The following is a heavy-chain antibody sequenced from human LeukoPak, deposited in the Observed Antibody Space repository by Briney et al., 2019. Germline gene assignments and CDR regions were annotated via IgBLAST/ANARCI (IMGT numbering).Heavy chain of an antibody. CDR3: ARVAEYSSGWYDPFDY. Sequence: ASVKVSCKASGYSFTSYAMNWVREAPGQGLEWMGWINTNTGNPTYAQGFTGRCVFSLDTSVSTAYLQISSLKAEDTAVYSCARVAEYSSGWYDPFDYWGQGTLVTVSS. D-gene: IGHD6-19*01. J-gene: IGHJ4*02. CDR2: INTNTGNP. V-gene: IGHV7-4-1*02. CDR1: GYSFTSYA.